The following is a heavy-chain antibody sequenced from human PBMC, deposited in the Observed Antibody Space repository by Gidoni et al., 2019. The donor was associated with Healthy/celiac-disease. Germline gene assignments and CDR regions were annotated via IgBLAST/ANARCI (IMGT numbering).Heavy chain of an antibody. D-gene: IGHD6-19*01. CDR1: GFTFSSYW. Sequence: EVQLVESGGGLVQPGGSLRLSCAASGFTFSSYWMSWVRQAPGKGLEWVANIKQDGSEKYYVDSVKGRFTISRDNAKNSLYLQMNSLRAEDTAVYYCARDGSIAVAGIPAEYFQHWGQGTLVTVSS. V-gene: IGHV3-7*01. CDR3: ARDGSIAVAGIPAEYFQH. CDR2: IKQDGSEK. J-gene: IGHJ1*01.